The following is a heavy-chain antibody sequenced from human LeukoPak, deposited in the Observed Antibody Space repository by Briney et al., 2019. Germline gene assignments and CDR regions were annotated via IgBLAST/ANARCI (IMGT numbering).Heavy chain of an antibody. V-gene: IGHV1-2*02. CDR1: GYTFTGYY. D-gene: IGHD5-18*01. CDR3: GRGYGYRFDYHAFHF. J-gene: IGHJ3*01. CDR2: INPNSGGT. Sequence: ASVKVSCKASGYTFTGYYMHWVRQAPGQGLEWMGWINPNSGGTNYAQKFQGRVTMTRDTSISTAYMELSRLRSDDTAVCFCGRGYGYRFDYHAFHFWGQGTMVTVSS.